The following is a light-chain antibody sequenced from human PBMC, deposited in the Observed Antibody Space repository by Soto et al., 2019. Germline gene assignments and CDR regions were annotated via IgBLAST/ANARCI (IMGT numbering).Light chain of an antibody. V-gene: IGKV3-20*01. CDR1: QSVTSIY. CDR3: QQYANSPYT. J-gene: IGKJ2*01. Sequence: EIVLTQSPGTLSLSPGERATLSCRASQSVTSIYLAWYQQKPGQAPRLLIYRASSRATGVPDRLSGSGSGTDFTLTISRLEPEDFAVYYCQQYANSPYTFGQGTKLEIK. CDR2: RAS.